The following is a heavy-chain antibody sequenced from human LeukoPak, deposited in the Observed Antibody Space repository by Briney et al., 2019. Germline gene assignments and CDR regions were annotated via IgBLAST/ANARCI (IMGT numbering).Heavy chain of an antibody. Sequence: GASVTASCKASGYTLTGYYMHWVRQAPGQGLEWMGWINPNSGGTNYAQKFQGRVAMTRDTSISTAYMELSRLRSDDTAVYYCARDFIVGATCFDYWGQGTLVTASS. V-gene: IGHV1-2*02. CDR1: GYTLTGYY. D-gene: IGHD1-26*01. CDR2: INPNSGGT. CDR3: ARDFIVGATCFDY. J-gene: IGHJ4*02.